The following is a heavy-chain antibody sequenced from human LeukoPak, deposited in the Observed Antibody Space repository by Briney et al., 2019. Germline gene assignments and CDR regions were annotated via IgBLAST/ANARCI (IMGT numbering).Heavy chain of an antibody. CDR2: INPSGGST. CDR1: GYTFTSYY. D-gene: IGHD6-19*01. J-gene: IGHJ1*01. V-gene: IGHV1-46*01. Sequence: ASVKVSCKASGYTFTSYYMHWVRQAPGQGLEWMGIINPSGGSTSYAQKFQGRVTMTRDTSTSTAYMELRSLRSDDTAVYYCASAAVAGTAEYFQHWGQGTLVTVSS. CDR3: ASAAVAGTAEYFQH.